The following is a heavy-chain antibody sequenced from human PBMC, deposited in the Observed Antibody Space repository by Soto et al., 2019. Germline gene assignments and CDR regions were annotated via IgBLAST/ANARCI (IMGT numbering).Heavy chain of an antibody. V-gene: IGHV3-7*03. Sequence: PGGSLRLSCAASGFTFSSYWMSWVRQAPGKGLEWVANIKQDGSEKYYVDSVKGRFTISRDNAKNSLYLQMNSLRAEDTAVYYCARYKVDSVYGMDVWGQGTTVTVSS. J-gene: IGHJ6*02. CDR1: GFTFSSYW. CDR2: IKQDGSEK. CDR3: ARYKVDSVYGMDV. D-gene: IGHD1-20*01.